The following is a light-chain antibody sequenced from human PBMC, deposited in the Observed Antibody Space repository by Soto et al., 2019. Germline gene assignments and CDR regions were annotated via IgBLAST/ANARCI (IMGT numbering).Light chain of an antibody. CDR3: QQRNNWPPCT. CDR1: QSVSYH. J-gene: IGKJ1*01. Sequence: EIVLTQSPATLSLSPGERATLSCRASQSVSYHLAGYQQKPGQAPRLLIYDASNRATGIPARFSGSGSWTDFNLAISSLEPDDSAIDYGQQRNNWPPCTCGQGTKVEIK. CDR2: DAS. V-gene: IGKV3-11*01.